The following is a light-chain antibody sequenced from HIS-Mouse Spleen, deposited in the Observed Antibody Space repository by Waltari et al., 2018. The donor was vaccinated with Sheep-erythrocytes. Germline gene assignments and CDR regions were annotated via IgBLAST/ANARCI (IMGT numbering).Light chain of an antibody. CDR1: QGTSNY. CDR3: QKYNSAPLT. V-gene: IGKV1-27*01. CDR2: AAS. J-gene: IGKJ4*01. Sequence: DIQMPQSTSSLSASVGNRVTIPCRASQGTSNYLAWYQQKPGKVPKLLIYAASTLQSGVPSRFSGSGSGTDFTPTISSLQPEDVATYYCQKYNSAPLTFGGGTKVEIK.